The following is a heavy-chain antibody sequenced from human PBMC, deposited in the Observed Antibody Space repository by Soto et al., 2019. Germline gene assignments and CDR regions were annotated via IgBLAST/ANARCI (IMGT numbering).Heavy chain of an antibody. D-gene: IGHD4-17*01. V-gene: IGHV2-5*02. Sequence: QITLKESGPTLVKPTQTLTLTCSFSGFSLSTTGVGVGWIRQPPGKALEWLALIYWDDDKRYSPSLKSRLTITKDTSKNQVVLTMTNMDPVDTATYYCAHPIYGDYSEEYFQHWGQGTLVTVSS. CDR2: IYWDDDK. CDR3: AHPIYGDYSEEYFQH. CDR1: GFSLSTTGVG. J-gene: IGHJ1*01.